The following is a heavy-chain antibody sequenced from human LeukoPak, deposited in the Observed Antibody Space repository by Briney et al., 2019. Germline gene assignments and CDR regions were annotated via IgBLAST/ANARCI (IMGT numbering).Heavy chain of an antibody. CDR1: GFIVISND. V-gene: IGHV3-53*01. CDR2: IYSGGAT. CDR3: AREGGDSMAQGVIVD. Sequence: PGVSVRLSCAASGFIVISNDVIWVRQAPGRGGEGGSVIYSGGATGYADSVKGRFTISRDNSKNTLYLQMNSLRAEDTAVYYCAREGGDSMAQGVIVDWGQGTLVTVSS. J-gene: IGHJ4*02. D-gene: IGHD3-10*01.